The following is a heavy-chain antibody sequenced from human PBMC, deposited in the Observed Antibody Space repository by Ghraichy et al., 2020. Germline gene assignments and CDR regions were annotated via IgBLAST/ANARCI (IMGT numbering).Heavy chain of an antibody. CDR2: ISGSGGST. J-gene: IGHJ6*02. CDR1: GFTFSSYA. Sequence: GGSLRLSCAASGFTFSSYAMSWVRQAPGKGLEWVSAISGSGGSTYYADSVKGRFTISRDNSKNTLYLQMKSLRAEDTAVYYCAKDLVPAAISGSYYGMDVWGQGTTVTVSS. V-gene: IGHV3-23*01. D-gene: IGHD2-2*01. CDR3: AKDLVPAAISGSYYGMDV.